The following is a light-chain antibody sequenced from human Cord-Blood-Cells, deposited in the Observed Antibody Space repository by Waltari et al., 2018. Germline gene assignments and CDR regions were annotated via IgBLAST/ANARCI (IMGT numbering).Light chain of an antibody. CDR2: EVS. J-gene: IGLJ1*01. CDR1: SSDVGGYNY. CDR3: SSYTSSSPYV. Sequence: QPALTPPAPVYGSPGQSITISCTGTSSDVGGYNYVSWYQHHTGKAPNLMIYEVSNRPAGVSNRFSGSKSGNTASLTISGLQAEDEADYYCSSYTSSSPYVFGTGTKVTVL. V-gene: IGLV2-14*01.